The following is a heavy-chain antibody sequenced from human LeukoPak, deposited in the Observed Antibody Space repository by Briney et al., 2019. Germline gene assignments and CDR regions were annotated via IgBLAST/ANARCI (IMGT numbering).Heavy chain of an antibody. D-gene: IGHD3-22*01. V-gene: IGHV4-39*07. Sequence: SETLSLTCTVSGGSISSSTYFWGWIRQPPGKGLEWIGTIYYSGSTYYNPSLKSRVTISVDSSKNQFSLKLSSVTAADTAVYYCARDDSSGYYLDYWGQGTLVTVSS. J-gene: IGHJ4*02. CDR2: IYYSGST. CDR3: ARDDSSGYYLDY. CDR1: GGSISSSTYF.